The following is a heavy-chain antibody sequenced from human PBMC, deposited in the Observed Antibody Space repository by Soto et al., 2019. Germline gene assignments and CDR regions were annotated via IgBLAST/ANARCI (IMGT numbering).Heavy chain of an antibody. J-gene: IGHJ4*02. Sequence: PGGSLRLSCAASGFTFSSYSMNWVRQAPGKGLEWVSYISSSSSTIYYADSVKGRSTISRDNAKNSLYLQMNSLRAEDTAVYYCARANYYGSPGDFDYWGQGTLVTVSS. CDR1: GFTFSSYS. CDR3: ARANYYGSPGDFDY. V-gene: IGHV3-48*01. D-gene: IGHD3-10*01. CDR2: ISSSSSTI.